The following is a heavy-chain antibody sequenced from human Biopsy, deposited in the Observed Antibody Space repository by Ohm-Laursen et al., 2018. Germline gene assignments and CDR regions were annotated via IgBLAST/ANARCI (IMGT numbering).Heavy chain of an antibody. D-gene: IGHD3-3*01. Sequence: ASVKVSCKASGYTFPSYGISWVRQAPGQGLEWMGWINPKSGGTHYLEKFRGRVTMTRDTSISTAYMEVSSLRSDDTAVCYCARDRWPHVTLLGLVVFDFWGQGTLVIVSS. CDR3: ARDRWPHVTLLGLVVFDF. CDR2: INPKSGGT. CDR1: GYTFPSYG. J-gene: IGHJ4*02. V-gene: IGHV1-2*02.